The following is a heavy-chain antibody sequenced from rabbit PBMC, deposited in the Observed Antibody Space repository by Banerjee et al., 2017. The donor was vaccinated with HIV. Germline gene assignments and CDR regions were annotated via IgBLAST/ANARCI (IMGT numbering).Heavy chain of an antibody. CDR3: ARDAYGYAGVAYADYCGMDL. CDR2: IYAGKGST. Sequence: QLKETGGGLVQPGGSLTLSCKASGFDLSSYYMSWVRQAPGKGLEWIGIIYAGKGSTGNASWVNGRFTISSDNAQNTVDLQMNSLTAADTATYFCARDAYGYAGVAYADYCGMDLWGPGTLVTVS. D-gene: IGHD6-1*01. V-gene: IGHV1S7*01. CDR1: GFDLSSYY. J-gene: IGHJ6*01.